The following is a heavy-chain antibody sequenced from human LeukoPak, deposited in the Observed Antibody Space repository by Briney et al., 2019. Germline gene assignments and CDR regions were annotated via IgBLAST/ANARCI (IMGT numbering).Heavy chain of an antibody. CDR2: IYSSGSI. J-gene: IGHJ5*02. CDR3: ARDRGSSVVAFWFDP. CDR1: GASISSGSYY. V-gene: IGHV4-61*02. Sequence: SETLSLTCTVSGASISSGSYYWSWIRQPAGKGLGWIGRIYSSGSINYNPSLKSRVTISVDTSKNQFSLKLSSVTAADTAVYYCARDRGSSVVAFWFDPWGPGTLVTVSS. D-gene: IGHD6-6*01.